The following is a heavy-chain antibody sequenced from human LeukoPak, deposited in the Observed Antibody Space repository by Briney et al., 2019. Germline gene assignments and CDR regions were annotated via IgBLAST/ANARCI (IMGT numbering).Heavy chain of an antibody. V-gene: IGHV3-9*01. CDR1: GFTFDDYA. CDR2: ISWNSGSI. CDR3: AKVTHGSGYDY. J-gene: IGHJ4*02. Sequence: PGGSLRLSCAASGFTFDDYAMHWVRQAPGKGLEWVSGISWNSGSIGYADSVKGRFTISRDNAKNSLYLQMNSLRAEDTALYYCAKVTHGSGYDYWGQGTLVTVSS. D-gene: IGHD3-10*01.